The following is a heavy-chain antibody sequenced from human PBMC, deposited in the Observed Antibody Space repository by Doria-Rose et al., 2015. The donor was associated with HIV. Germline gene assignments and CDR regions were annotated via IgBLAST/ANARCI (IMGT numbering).Heavy chain of an antibody. Sequence: QVTLKESGPVLVKPTETLTLTYTVSGVSLSSPGMGVSWIRQPPGKALEWLANIFSDDERSYQTSLKSRLTISRGTSKSQVVLTMTDMDPVDTATYYCARIKSSRWYHKYYFDFWGQGTLVIVSA. D-gene: IGHD6-13*01. CDR2: IFSDDER. CDR1: GVSLSSPGMG. CDR3: ARIKSSRWYHKYYFDF. V-gene: IGHV2-26*01. J-gene: IGHJ4*02.